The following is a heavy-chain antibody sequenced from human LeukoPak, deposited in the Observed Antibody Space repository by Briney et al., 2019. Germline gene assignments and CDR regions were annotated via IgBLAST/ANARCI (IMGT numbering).Heavy chain of an antibody. J-gene: IGHJ4*02. CDR3: AMSVEMAAIPSFDY. CDR2: IIPLFGTA. Sequence: ASVKVSCKASGGTFSNYVISWVRQAPGQGLEWMGGIIPLFGTANYAQKFQGRVIITRDTSASTAYMEMSGLRSEDTAMYYCAMSVEMAAIPSFDYWGQGTLVTVSS. V-gene: IGHV1-69*05. CDR1: GGTFSNYV. D-gene: IGHD5-24*01.